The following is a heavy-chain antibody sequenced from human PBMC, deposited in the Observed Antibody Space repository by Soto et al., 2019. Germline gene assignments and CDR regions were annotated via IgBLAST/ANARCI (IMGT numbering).Heavy chain of an antibody. V-gene: IGHV4-30-4*01. CDR1: GDSIRSGNHY. CDR3: ARVDILTAYGWMEG. Sequence: PSETLSLTCTVSGDSIRSGNHYWSWIRQPPGKGLEWIGYIYYSGSTYYSPSLKSRVTISVDTSKNQFSLKLNSVTAADTAVYYCARVDILTAYGWMEGWGQATTLTV. CDR2: IYYSGST. D-gene: IGHD3-9*01. J-gene: IGHJ6*02.